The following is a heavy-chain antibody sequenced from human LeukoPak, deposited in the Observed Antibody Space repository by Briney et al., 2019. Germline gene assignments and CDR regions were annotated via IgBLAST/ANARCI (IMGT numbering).Heavy chain of an antibody. CDR1: GYTFTSYY. CDR2: INPSGGTT. V-gene: IGHV1-46*01. J-gene: IGHJ4*02. CDR3: ATVGPHSSGYYDN. D-gene: IGHD3-22*01. Sequence: ASVKVSCKASGYTFTSYYMHWVRQAPGQGLEWMGLINPSGGTTRYAQKFQGRVTMTRDLSTRTDSMELSSLRSEDTAVYYCATVGPHSSGYYDNWGQGTLVTVSS.